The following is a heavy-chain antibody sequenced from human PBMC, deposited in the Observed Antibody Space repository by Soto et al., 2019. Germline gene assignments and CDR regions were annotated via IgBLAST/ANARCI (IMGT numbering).Heavy chain of an antibody. D-gene: IGHD2-21*02. J-gene: IGHJ4*02. CDR1: GFTFSSYS. V-gene: IGHV3-21*01. Sequence: EVQLVESGGGLVKPGGSLRLSCAASGFTFSSYSMNWVRQAPGKGLEWVSSISSSSSYIYYADSVKGQFTISRDNAKNSLYLQMNSLRAADTAVYYCARDQGAGGGNSLDYWGQGTLVTVSS. CDR3: ARDQGAGGGNSLDY. CDR2: ISSSSSYI.